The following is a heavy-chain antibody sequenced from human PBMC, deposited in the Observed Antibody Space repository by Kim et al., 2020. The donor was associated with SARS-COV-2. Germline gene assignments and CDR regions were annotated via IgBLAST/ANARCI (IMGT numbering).Heavy chain of an antibody. D-gene: IGHD5-12*01. CDR3: ARQGMVATGISS. J-gene: IGHJ4*02. V-gene: IGHV4-34*01. CDR1: GGSFSGYY. CDR2: INHSGST. Sequence: SETLSLTCAVYGGSFSGYYWSWIRQPPGKGLEWIGEINHSGSTNYNPSLKSRVTISVDTSKNQFSLKLSSVTAADTAVYYCARQGMVATGISSWGQGTLVTVSS.